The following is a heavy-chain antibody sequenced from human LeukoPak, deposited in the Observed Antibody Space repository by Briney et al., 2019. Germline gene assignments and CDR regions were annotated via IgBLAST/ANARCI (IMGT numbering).Heavy chain of an antibody. V-gene: IGHV3-48*01. CDR2: ISTAISTT. J-gene: IGHJ4*02. CDR1: GFPFSSEP. Sequence: QSGGSLRLSCVVSGFPFSSEPMNWVRQAPGKGLEWVSYISTAISTTYYAESVKGRFTISRDNAKNSLYLQMNSLRVEDTAVYYLSRYGEMGYEIDYWGQGTLVTVSS. CDR3: SRYGEMGYEIDY. D-gene: IGHD4-17*01.